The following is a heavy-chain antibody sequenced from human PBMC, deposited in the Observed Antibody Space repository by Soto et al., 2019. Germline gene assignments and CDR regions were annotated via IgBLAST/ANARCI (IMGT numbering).Heavy chain of an antibody. CDR3: ATVESCGGDCYYFQH. Sequence: QVQLLQSGPEVKKSGASVKLSCTASGYTSKTHYLQWVREAPGQGLQWMGLINRSGRGALYAQKFQGRVALTMDTPTRTVFLEMNGLRSEDTAVYYCATVESCGGDCYYFQHWGQGTVLTVSS. CDR2: INRSGRGA. V-gene: IGHV1-46*02. CDR1: GYTSKTHY. D-gene: IGHD2-21*01. J-gene: IGHJ1*01.